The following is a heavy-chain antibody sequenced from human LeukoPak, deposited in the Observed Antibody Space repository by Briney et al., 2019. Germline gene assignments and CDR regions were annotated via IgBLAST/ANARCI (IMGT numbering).Heavy chain of an antibody. J-gene: IGHJ3*02. CDR3: AKAFGSRKAFDI. Sequence: SVKVSCKASGGAFSSYAISWVRQAPGQGLEWMGGIIPIFGTANYAQKFQGRVTITADESTSTAYMELSSLRSEDTAVYYCAKAFGSRKAFDIWGQGTMVTVSS. D-gene: IGHD1-14*01. CDR2: IIPIFGTA. CDR1: GGAFSSYA. V-gene: IGHV1-69*13.